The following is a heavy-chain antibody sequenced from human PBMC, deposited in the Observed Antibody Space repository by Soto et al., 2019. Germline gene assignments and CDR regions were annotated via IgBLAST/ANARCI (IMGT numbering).Heavy chain of an antibody. Sequence: QVQLVQSGAEVTQPGASVKVSCKASAYTFSGYYIHWVRQVPGQGLEWMGWINPNSGATNYAQKFQGWVTMTRDTFITTVYMELSWLKSDDTAVYYCATARANVAPNWFDPWGQGTLVTVSS. CDR2: INPNSGAT. CDR1: AYTFSGYY. J-gene: IGHJ5*02. CDR3: ATARANVAPNWFDP. V-gene: IGHV1-2*04. D-gene: IGHD5-12*01.